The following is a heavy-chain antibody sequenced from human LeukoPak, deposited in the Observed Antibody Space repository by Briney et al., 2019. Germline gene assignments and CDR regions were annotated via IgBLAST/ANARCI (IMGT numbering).Heavy chain of an antibody. CDR1: GGSISSGGYY. CDR3: ARVRGYSSGSAFDI. D-gene: IGHD6-19*01. CDR2: IYYSGGT. Sequence: SETLSLTCTVSGGSISSGGYYWSWIRQHPGKGLERIGYIYYSGGTYYNPSLKSRVTISVDTSKNQFSLKLSSVTAADTAVYYCARVRGYSSGSAFDIWGQGTMVTVSS. J-gene: IGHJ3*02. V-gene: IGHV4-31*03.